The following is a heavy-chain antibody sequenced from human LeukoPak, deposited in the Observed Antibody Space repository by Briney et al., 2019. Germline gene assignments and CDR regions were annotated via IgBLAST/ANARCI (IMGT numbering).Heavy chain of an antibody. Sequence: GGSLRLSCAASGFTFDDYAMPWVRQAPGKGLEWVSGISWNSGSIGYADSVKGRFTISRDNAKSSLYLQMNSLRAEDTALYYCAKARTGPAGTRYFDYWGQGTLVTVSS. CDR3: AKARTGPAGTRYFDY. J-gene: IGHJ4*02. D-gene: IGHD6-19*01. V-gene: IGHV3-9*01. CDR2: ISWNSGSI. CDR1: GFTFDDYA.